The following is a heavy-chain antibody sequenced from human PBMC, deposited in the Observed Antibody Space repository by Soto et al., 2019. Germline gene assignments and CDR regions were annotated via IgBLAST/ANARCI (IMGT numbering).Heavy chain of an antibody. D-gene: IGHD1-26*01. Sequence: AASVKVSCKVSGDTLTELSMHWVRQAPGKGLEWMGGVDPEDGETIYAQKLQGRVTMTEDTSTDTAYMELSSLRSEDTAVYYCARAPPQKEWELQDYYFDYWGQGTLVTVSS. CDR3: ARAPPQKEWELQDYYFDY. V-gene: IGHV1-24*01. J-gene: IGHJ4*02. CDR1: GDTLTELS. CDR2: VDPEDGET.